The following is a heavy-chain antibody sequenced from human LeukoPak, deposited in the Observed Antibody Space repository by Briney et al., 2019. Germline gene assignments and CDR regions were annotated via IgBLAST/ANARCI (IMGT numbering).Heavy chain of an antibody. Sequence: GRSLRLSCAASGFTFDDYAMHWVRQAPGKGLDWVAFVRSDGTTKYYADSVKGRFTISRDNSKNTMYLQMNSLRTEDTAVYYAKDQPRAYFDYWGQGTLVTVSS. CDR1: GFTFDDYA. J-gene: IGHJ4*02. CDR3: KDQPRAYFDY. CDR2: VRSDGTTK. V-gene: IGHV3-30*02. D-gene: IGHD2-2*01.